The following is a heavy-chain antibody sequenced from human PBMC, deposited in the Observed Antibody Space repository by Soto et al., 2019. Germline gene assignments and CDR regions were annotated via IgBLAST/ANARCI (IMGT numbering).Heavy chain of an antibody. Sequence: QVQLQESGPGLVKPSQTLSLTCTVSGGSISSGGYYWSWIRQHPGKGLEWIGYIYYSGSTYYNPSLKSRVTISVDTSKNQFTLKLSSVTAADTAVYYCARGDSGYNWNAPPDLDAFDIWGQGTMVTVSS. CDR2: IYYSGST. J-gene: IGHJ3*02. CDR3: ARGDSGYNWNAPPDLDAFDI. D-gene: IGHD1-20*01. V-gene: IGHV4-31*03. CDR1: GGSISSGGYY.